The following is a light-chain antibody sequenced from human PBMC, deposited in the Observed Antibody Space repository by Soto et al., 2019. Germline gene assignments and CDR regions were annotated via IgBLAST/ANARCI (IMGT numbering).Light chain of an antibody. CDR1: QSVSNY. CDR3: QQYSRWPRET. J-gene: IGKJ3*01. V-gene: IGKV3-11*01. CDR2: EAS. Sequence: EIVLTQTPATLSVSPGDRVTLSCRASQSVSNYLTWYQQKPGQAPRLLIYEASKRATGIPARFSGSGSGTDFTLTISSLETEDFAVYFCQQYSRWPRETFGRGTKVDIK.